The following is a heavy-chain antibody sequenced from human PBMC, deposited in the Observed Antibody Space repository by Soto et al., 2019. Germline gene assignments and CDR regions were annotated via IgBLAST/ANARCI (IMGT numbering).Heavy chain of an antibody. Sequence: SETLSLTCTVSGGSISSYYWSWIRQPPGKGLEWIGYIYYSGSTNYNPSLKSRVTISVDTSKNQFSLKLSSVTAADTAVYYCARHYYDFWSGPNSSIDYWGQGTLVTSPQ. CDR3: ARHYYDFWSGPNSSIDY. CDR2: IYYSGST. CDR1: GGSISSYY. V-gene: IGHV4-59*08. J-gene: IGHJ4*02. D-gene: IGHD3-3*01.